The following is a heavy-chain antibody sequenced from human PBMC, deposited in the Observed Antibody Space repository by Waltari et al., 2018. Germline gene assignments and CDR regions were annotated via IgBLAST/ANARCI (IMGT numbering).Heavy chain of an antibody. CDR3: AREGESIDY. V-gene: IGHV4-59*01. CDR1: GGSISSYY. Sequence: QVQLQESGPGLVKPSATLSLTCTVSGGSISSYYWSWIRQPPGKGLEWIGYIYYSGSTNYNPSLKSRVTISVDTSKNQFSLKLSSVTAADTAVYYCAREGESIDYWGQGTLVTVSS. CDR2: IYYSGST. J-gene: IGHJ4*02.